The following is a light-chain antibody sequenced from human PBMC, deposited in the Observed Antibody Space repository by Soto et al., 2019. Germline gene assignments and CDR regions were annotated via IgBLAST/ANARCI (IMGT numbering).Light chain of an antibody. CDR1: SSDVGAYNY. CDR2: EVS. V-gene: IGLV2-8*01. CDR3: SSYAVRRVD. Sequence: QTALTQPPSASGSPGQSVTISCTGTSSDVGAYNYVSWYQQHPGKVPKLMIYEVSKRPSGVPDRFSGSKSGNTASLTVSGLQAEDEADYYRSSYAVRRVDFGGGTKLTVL. J-gene: IGLJ2*01.